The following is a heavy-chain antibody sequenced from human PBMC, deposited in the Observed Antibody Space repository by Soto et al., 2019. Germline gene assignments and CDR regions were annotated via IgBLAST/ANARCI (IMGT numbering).Heavy chain of an antibody. Sequence: ASVKVSCKASGYTFTGYYMHWVRQAPGQGLEWMGWINPNSGGTNYAQKFQGWVTMTRDTSISTAYMELSRLRSDDTAVYYCARVRRDGYNDAFDIWGQGTMVTVSS. D-gene: IGHD5-12*01. CDR3: ARVRRDGYNDAFDI. V-gene: IGHV1-2*04. CDR2: INPNSGGT. CDR1: GYTFTGYY. J-gene: IGHJ3*02.